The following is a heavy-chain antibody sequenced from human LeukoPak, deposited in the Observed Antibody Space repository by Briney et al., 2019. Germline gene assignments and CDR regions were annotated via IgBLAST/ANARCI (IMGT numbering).Heavy chain of an antibody. J-gene: IGHJ4*02. Sequence: GGSLRLSCAASGFTFSSYSMNWVRQAPGKGLEWVSYISSSSSTIYYADSVKGRFTISRDNAKNSLYLQMNSLRAEDTAVYYCARDSVGATPDYWGQETLVTVSS. D-gene: IGHD1-26*01. V-gene: IGHV3-48*01. CDR1: GFTFSSYS. CDR2: ISSSSSTI. CDR3: ARDSVGATPDY.